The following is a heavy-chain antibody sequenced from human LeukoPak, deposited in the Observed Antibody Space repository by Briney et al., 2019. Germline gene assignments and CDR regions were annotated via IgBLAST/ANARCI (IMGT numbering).Heavy chain of an antibody. V-gene: IGHV1-18*01. CDR3: AAAAVAGTCDY. J-gene: IGHJ4*02. CDR1: GYTFTTYG. D-gene: IGHD6-19*01. CDR2: ISAYNGNT. Sequence: ASVKVSCKASGYTFTTYGISWVRQAPGQGLEWMGWISAYNGNTNYAQKLQGRVTMTTDTSTSTAYMELRSLRSDDTAVYYCAAAAVAGTCDYWGQGTLVTVSS.